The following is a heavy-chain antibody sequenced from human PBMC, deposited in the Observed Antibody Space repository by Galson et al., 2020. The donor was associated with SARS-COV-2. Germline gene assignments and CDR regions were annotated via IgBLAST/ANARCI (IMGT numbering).Heavy chain of an antibody. CDR3: ARVTAYYYYSMEV. CDR1: GITFSSYS. V-gene: IGHV3-21*01. Sequence: GESKKISCAASGITFSSYSMNWVRQAPGKGLEWVSSISSSSSYIYYEDSLKGRFTITRDNAKNSLYLQMNSLRADATAGYYCARVTAYYYYSMEVWGKGTTVTV. CDR2: ISSSSSYI. J-gene: IGHJ6*03.